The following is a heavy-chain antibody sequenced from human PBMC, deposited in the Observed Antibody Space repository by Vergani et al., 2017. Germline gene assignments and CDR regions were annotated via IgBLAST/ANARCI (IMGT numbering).Heavy chain of an antibody. CDR1: GGSFSGYY. CDR3: AILRTPTLITMVRGVSDY. D-gene: IGHD3-10*01. J-gene: IGHJ4*02. V-gene: IGHV4-34*01. Sequence: QVQLQQWGAGLLKPSETLSLTCAVYGGSFSGYYWSWIRQPPGKGLEWIGEINHSGSTNYNPSLKSRVTISVDTSKNQFSLKLSSVTAAATAVYYCAILRTPTLITMVRGVSDYWGQGTLVTVSS. CDR2: INHSGST.